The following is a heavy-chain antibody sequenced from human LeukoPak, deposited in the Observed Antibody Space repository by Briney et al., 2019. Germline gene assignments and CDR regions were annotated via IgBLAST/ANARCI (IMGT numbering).Heavy chain of an antibody. CDR1: GYTLTNYN. CDR2: INTYKGDT. V-gene: IGHV1-18*01. J-gene: IGHJ4*02. Sequence: ASVKVSCKASGYTLTNYNITWVRQAPGQGLEWMGWINTYKGDTLYAQEFQGRVTMTADTSTNTAYMELRGLRFDDTAVYYCAREFGHCYGDNCFYFFDTWGQGFRVTVSS. CDR3: AREFGHCYGDNCFYFFDT. D-gene: IGHD4-23*01.